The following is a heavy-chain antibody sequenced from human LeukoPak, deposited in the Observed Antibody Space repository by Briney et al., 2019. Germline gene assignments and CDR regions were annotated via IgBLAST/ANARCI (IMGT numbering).Heavy chain of an antibody. CDR2: ISGSGGST. Sequence: PGRSLRLSCAASGFTFSSYAMSWVRQAPGKGLEWVSAISGSGGSTYYADSVKGRFTISRDNSKNTLYLQMNSLRAEDTAVYYCALWGSENNAFDIWGQGTMVTVSS. J-gene: IGHJ3*02. D-gene: IGHD3-16*01. CDR3: ALWGSENNAFDI. CDR1: GFTFSSYA. V-gene: IGHV3-23*01.